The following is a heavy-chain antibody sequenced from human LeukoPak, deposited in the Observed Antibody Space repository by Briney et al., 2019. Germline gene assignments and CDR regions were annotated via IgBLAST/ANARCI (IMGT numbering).Heavy chain of an antibody. CDR2: IYYSGST. J-gene: IGHJ4*02. CDR3: ARDRKDYDGSGSYYDY. V-gene: IGHV4-59*01. CDR1: GGSISSYY. D-gene: IGHD3-10*01. Sequence: SETLSLTCTVSGGSISSYYWSWIRQPPGKGLEWIGYIYYSGSTNYNPSLKSRVTISVDTSKNQFSLKLSSVTAADTAVYYCARDRKDYDGSGSYYDYWGQGTLVTVSS.